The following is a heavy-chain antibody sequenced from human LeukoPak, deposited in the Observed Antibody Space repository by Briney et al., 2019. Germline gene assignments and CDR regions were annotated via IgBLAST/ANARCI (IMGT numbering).Heavy chain of an antibody. CDR3: ATSSHDILTGYYYFDY. V-gene: IGHV1-24*01. Sequence: GASVKVSCVASGFTFTGHSMHWVRQAPGKGLEWMGGFDPEDGETIYAQKFQGRVTMTEDTSTDTAYMELSSLRSEDTAVYYCATSSHDILTGYYYFDYWGQGTLVTVSS. CDR2: FDPEDGET. D-gene: IGHD3-9*01. J-gene: IGHJ4*02. CDR1: GFTFTGHS.